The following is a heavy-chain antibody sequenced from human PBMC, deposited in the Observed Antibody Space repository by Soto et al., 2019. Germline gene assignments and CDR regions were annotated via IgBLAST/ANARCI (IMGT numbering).Heavy chain of an antibody. V-gene: IGHV4-61*01. J-gene: IGHJ6*02. CDR3: ARERHYYGMDV. CDR2: IYYSGST. CDR1: GGSVSSGSYY. Sequence: SETLSLTCTVSGGSVSSGSYYWSWIRQPPGKGLEWIGYIYYSGSTNYNPSLKSRFTISVDTSKNQFSLKLSSVTPADTAVDFCARERHYYGMDVWGQGTTVTVS.